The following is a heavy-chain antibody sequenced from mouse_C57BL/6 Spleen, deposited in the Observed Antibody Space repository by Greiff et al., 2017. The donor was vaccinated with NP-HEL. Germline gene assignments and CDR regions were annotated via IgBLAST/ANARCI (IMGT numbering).Heavy chain of an antibody. D-gene: IGHD1-1*01. V-gene: IGHV1-81*01. CDR1: GYTFTSYG. Sequence: VQLQQSGAELARPGASVKLSCKASGYTFTSYGISWVKQRTGQGLEWIGEIYPRSGNTYYNEKFKGKATLTADKSSSTAYMELRSLTSEDSAVYFCARSAWITTVVDGYFDVWGTGTTVTVSS. CDR3: ARSAWITTVVDGYFDV. CDR2: IYPRSGNT. J-gene: IGHJ1*03.